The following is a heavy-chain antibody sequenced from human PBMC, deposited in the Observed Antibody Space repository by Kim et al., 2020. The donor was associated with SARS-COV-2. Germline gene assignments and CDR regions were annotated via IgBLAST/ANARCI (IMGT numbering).Heavy chain of an antibody. Sequence: GGSLRLSCAASGFTFSSYGMHWVRQAPGKGLEWVAVISYDGSNKYYADSVKGRFTISRDNSKHTLYLQMNSLRAEDTAVYYCAKDQEYYDFWSGYYTDSRYYYYYGMDVWGQGTTVTVSS. V-gene: IGHV3-30*18. CDR1: GFTFSSYG. CDR2: ISYDGSNK. D-gene: IGHD3-3*01. CDR3: AKDQEYYDFWSGYYTDSRYYYYYGMDV. J-gene: IGHJ6*02.